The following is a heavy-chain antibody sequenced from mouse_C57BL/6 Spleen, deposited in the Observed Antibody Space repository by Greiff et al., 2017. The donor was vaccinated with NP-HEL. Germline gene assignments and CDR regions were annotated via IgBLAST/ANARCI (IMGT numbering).Heavy chain of an antibody. D-gene: IGHD2-4*01. Sequence: QVQLQQPGAELVKPGASVKLSCKASGYTFTSYWMHWVKQRPGQGLEWIGMIHPNSGSTNYNEKFKSKATLTVDKSSSTAYMQLSSLTSEDSAVYYCAREGDDYDAAWFAYWGQGTLVTVSA. V-gene: IGHV1-64*01. CDR2: IHPNSGST. CDR1: GYTFTSYW. J-gene: IGHJ3*01. CDR3: AREGDDYDAAWFAY.